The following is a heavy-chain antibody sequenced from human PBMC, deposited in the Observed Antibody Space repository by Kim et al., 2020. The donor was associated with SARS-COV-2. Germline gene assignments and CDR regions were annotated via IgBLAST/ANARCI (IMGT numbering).Heavy chain of an antibody. Sequence: LKGRGTVSQDTSKNRFSLKLSSVTAADTAVYYCARATMITFGGVIDHFDYWGQGTLVTVSS. V-gene: IGHV4-31*02. J-gene: IGHJ4*02. CDR3: ARATMITFGGVIDHFDY. D-gene: IGHD3-16*02.